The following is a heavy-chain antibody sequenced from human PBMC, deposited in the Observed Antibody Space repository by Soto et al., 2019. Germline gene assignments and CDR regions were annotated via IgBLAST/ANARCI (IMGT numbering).Heavy chain of an antibody. V-gene: IGHV4-39*01. CDR1: GGSISSSSYY. CDR2: IYYSGST. J-gene: IGHJ6*04. CDR3: ASDFIVVVPAAMPTPLVDV. D-gene: IGHD2-2*01. Sequence: SETLSLTCTVSGGSISSSSYYWGWIRQPPGKGLEWIGSIYYSGSTYYNPSLKSRVTISVDTSKNQFSLKLSSVTAADTAVYYCASDFIVVVPAAMPTPLVDVWGKGTTVTVSS.